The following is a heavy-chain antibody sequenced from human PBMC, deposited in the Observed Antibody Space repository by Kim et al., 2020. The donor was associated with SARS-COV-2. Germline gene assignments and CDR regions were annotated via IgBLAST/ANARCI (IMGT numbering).Heavy chain of an antibody. D-gene: IGHD3-10*01. CDR2: IWSNGNNK. J-gene: IGHJ5*02. CDR1: GFNFRNYA. CDR3: AGVPGTRGWFDP. Sequence: GGSLRLSCTASGFNFRNYAMHWVRQAPGKGLEWVAAIWSNGNNKTYADSVKGRFIISRDNSKKTLYLQMNNLRVEDTAVYYCAGVPGTRGWFDPWGQGTLVTVSS. V-gene: IGHV3-33*08.